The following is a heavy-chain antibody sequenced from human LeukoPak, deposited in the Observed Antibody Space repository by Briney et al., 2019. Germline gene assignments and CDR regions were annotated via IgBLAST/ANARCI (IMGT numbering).Heavy chain of an antibody. Sequence: SETLSLTCTVSGASIHDDHFTWIRQPPGGGLEWIGFVYYRGSAKYNPSLESRVTISVDTSKKQIFLILKSVTAADTAVYYCGRNFEASSTWYIQYWGQGSLVTVSS. CDR2: VYYRGSA. J-gene: IGHJ1*01. V-gene: IGHV4-59*12. CDR3: GRNFEASSTWYIQY. CDR1: GASIHDDH. D-gene: IGHD2-2*01.